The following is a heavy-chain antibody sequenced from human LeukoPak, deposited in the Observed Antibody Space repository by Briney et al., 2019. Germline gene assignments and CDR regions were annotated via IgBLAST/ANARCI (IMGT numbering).Heavy chain of an antibody. CDR1: GGSFSGYY. CDR3: ARRFDGYSYSFFYDY. V-gene: IGHV4-34*01. CDR2: INHSGST. J-gene: IGHJ4*02. D-gene: IGHD5-18*01. Sequence: SETLSLTCAVYGGSFSGYYWSWIRQPPGKGLEWIGEINHSGSTNYNPSLKSRVTISVDTSKNQFSLKLSSVTAADTAVYYCARRFDGYSYSFFYDYWGQGTLVTVSS.